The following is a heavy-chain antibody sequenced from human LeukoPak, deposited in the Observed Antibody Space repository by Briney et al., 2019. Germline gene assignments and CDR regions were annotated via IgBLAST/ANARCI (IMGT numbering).Heavy chain of an antibody. V-gene: IGHV4-38-2*02. J-gene: IGHJ4*02. Sequence: SETLSLTCIVSGYSISSNYYWGWIRQPPGKGLEWIGRIYTSGSTNYNPSLKSRVTISVDTSKNQFSLKLSSVTAADTAVYYCAREPATKRDYFDYWGQGTLVTVSS. CDR3: AREPATKRDYFDY. CDR2: IYTSGST. D-gene: IGHD1-26*01. CDR1: GYSISSNYY.